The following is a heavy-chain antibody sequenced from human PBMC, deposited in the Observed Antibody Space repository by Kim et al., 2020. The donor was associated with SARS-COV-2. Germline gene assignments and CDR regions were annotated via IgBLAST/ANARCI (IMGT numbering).Heavy chain of an antibody. CDR1: GGSISSYY. Sequence: SETLSLTCTVSGGSISSYYWSWIRQPPVKGLEWIGYIYYSGSTNYNTSLKSRVTISVDTSKNQFSLKLSSVTAADTAVYYCARGWGVPAAMSQHYYYGMDVWGQGTTVTVSS. CDR3: ARGWGVPAAMSQHYYYGMDV. D-gene: IGHD2-2*01. J-gene: IGHJ6*02. V-gene: IGHV4-59*13. CDR2: IYYSGST.